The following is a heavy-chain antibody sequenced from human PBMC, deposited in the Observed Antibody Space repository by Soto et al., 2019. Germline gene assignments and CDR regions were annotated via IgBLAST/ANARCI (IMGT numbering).Heavy chain of an antibody. Sequence: QVQLVQSGAEVKKPGASVKVSCKASGYTFTAYYMHWLRQAPGQGLEWMGWINPNSGGTKYAQKFQGRDTMTNDTSISTAYMELSRLGSDDTTVYYCARGDFDSSANYYAGWFDPWGQGTLVTVSS. CDR3: ARGDFDSSANYYAGWFDP. CDR2: INPNSGGT. J-gene: IGHJ5*02. CDR1: GYTFTAYY. D-gene: IGHD3-22*01. V-gene: IGHV1-2*02.